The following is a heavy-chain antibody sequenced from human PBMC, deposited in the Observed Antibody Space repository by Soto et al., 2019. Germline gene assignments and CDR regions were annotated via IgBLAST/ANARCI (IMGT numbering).Heavy chain of an antibody. D-gene: IGHD2-21*01. CDR2: KYSSGST. Sequence: SETLSLTCTVSGASISSAGYYWNWLRQLPGKGLEWIGYKYSSGSTYYNPSLKSRVYISVDTSKNQLSLQLSSVTAADTAVYYCERDMSHISPYLMDVRGQGTTVTV. CDR3: ERDMSHISPYLMDV. CDR1: GASISSAGYY. V-gene: IGHV4-31*03. J-gene: IGHJ6*02.